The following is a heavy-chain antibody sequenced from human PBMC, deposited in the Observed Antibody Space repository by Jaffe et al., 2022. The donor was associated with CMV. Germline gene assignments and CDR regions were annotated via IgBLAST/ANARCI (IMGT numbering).Heavy chain of an antibody. J-gene: IGHJ5*02. D-gene: IGHD6-25*01. CDR2: INPHSGGT. V-gene: IGHV1-2*02. Sequence: QVQLVQSGAEVKKPGASVKVSCKASGYTFIDYYIHWVRQAPGQGLEWMGWINPHSGGTNYAQKFHGRVTMTRDTSISTAYMELTRLRSDDTAVYYCAPGGFTTTSKEGWFDPWGQGTLVTVSS. CDR1: GYTFIDYY. CDR3: APGGFTTTSKEGWFDP.